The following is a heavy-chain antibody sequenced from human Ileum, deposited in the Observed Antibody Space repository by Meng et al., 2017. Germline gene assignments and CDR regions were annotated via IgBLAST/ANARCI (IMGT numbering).Heavy chain of an antibody. CDR3: ARAEVSGYDFYYGMDV. J-gene: IGHJ6*02. CDR2: IYSGGST. Sequence: GGSLRLSCAASGFTVSSNYMSWVRQAPGKGLEWVSVIYSGGSTYYADSVKGRFTISRDNSKNTLYLQMNSLRAEDTAVYYCARAEVSGYDFYYGMDVWGQGTMVTVAS. V-gene: IGHV3-66*02. D-gene: IGHD5-12*01. CDR1: GFTVSSNY.